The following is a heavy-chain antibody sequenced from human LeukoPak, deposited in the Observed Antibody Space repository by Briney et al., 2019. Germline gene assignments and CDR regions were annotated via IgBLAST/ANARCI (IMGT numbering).Heavy chain of an antibody. V-gene: IGHV3-73*01. Sequence: GGSLRLSCAASGFTFSGSAMHWVRQASGKGLEWVGRIRSKANSYATAYAASVKGRFTISRDDSKNTAYLQMNSLKTEDTAVYYCARSITMVRGVIIRRNSRLDYWGQGTLVTVSS. CDR3: ARSITMVRGVIIRRNSRLDY. CDR1: GFTFSGSA. CDR2: IRSKANSYAT. J-gene: IGHJ4*02. D-gene: IGHD3-10*01.